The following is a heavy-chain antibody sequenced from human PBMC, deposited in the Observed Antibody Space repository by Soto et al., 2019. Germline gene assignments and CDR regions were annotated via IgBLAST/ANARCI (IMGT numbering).Heavy chain of an antibody. CDR1: GFTFSSYA. CDR3: AKVGRRVATMFGFDY. J-gene: IGHJ4*02. D-gene: IGHD5-12*01. V-gene: IGHV3-23*01. CDR2: ISGSGGST. Sequence: EVQLLESGGGLVQPGGSLRLSCAASGFTFSSYAMSWVRQAPGKGLEWVSAISGSGGSTYYADSVKGRFTISRDNSKNTLYLQRNSLRAENTAVYDCAKVGRRVATMFGFDYWGQGTLVTVS.